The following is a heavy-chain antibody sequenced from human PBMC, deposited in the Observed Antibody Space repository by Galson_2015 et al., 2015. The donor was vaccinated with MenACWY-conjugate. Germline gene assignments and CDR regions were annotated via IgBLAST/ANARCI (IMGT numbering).Heavy chain of an antibody. CDR1: GFTFSGSA. D-gene: IGHD3-9*01. CDR2: IRSKANSYAT. Sequence: SLRLSCAASGFTFSGSAMHWVRQASGKGLEWVGRIRSKANSYATAYAASVKGRFTISRDDSKNTAYLQMNSLKTEDTAVYYCTRVYYDILPSGGNWFDPWGQGTLVTVSS. J-gene: IGHJ5*02. CDR3: TRVYYDILPSGGNWFDP. V-gene: IGHV3-73*01.